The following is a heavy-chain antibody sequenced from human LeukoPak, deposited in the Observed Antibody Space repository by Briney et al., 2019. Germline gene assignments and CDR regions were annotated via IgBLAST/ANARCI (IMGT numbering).Heavy chain of an antibody. J-gene: IGHJ4*02. V-gene: IGHV1-18*04. CDR1: GYTFTGYY. CDR3: ARVSSSWYSGYFDY. D-gene: IGHD6-13*01. CDR2: ISAYNGNT. Sequence: ASVKVSCKASGYTFTGYYMHWVRQAPGQGLEWMGWISAYNGNTNYAQELQGRVTMTTDTSTSTAYMELRSLRSDDTAVYYCARVSSSWYSGYFDYWGQGTLVTVSS.